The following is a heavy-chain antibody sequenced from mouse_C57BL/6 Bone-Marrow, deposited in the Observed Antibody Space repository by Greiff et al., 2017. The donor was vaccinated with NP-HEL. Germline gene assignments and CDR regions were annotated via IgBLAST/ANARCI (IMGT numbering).Heavy chain of an antibody. J-gene: IGHJ2*01. D-gene: IGHD1-1*01. CDR3: ARRGFITTPLGYFDY. V-gene: IGHV1-85*01. CDR2: IYPRDGST. Sequence: QVQLKESGPELVKPGASVKLSCKASGYTFTSYDINWVKQRPGQGLEWIGWIYPRDGSTKYNEKFKGKATLTVDTSSSTAYMELHSLTSEDSAVYFCARRGFITTPLGYFDYWGQGTTLTVSS. CDR1: GYTFTSYD.